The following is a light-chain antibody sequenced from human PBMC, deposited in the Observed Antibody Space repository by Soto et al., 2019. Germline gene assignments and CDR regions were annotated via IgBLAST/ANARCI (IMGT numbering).Light chain of an antibody. Sequence: EILMTQSPATLSVSPGERATLSCGASQSVSSKLAWYQQKPGQAPRLLIYGASTRATGIPARFSGSGSGTEFTLTISSLKSEDFAVYYCQQYNNWPTWTFGQGTKVDIK. CDR3: QQYNNWPTWT. CDR2: GAS. J-gene: IGKJ1*01. CDR1: QSVSSK. V-gene: IGKV3-15*01.